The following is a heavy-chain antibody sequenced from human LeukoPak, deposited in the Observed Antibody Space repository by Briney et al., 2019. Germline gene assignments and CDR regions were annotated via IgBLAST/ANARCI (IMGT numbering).Heavy chain of an antibody. D-gene: IGHD3-16*02. V-gene: IGHV3-7*01. Sequence: GGSLRLSCAASGFSLSNSWMSWVRQAPGKGLEWVANIKQDGSEKYYVDSLKGRFTISRDNAKDSLYLQMTSLRAEDTAVYYCARGPSGTYRYPFVYWGQGTLVTVSS. CDR3: ARGPSGTYRYPFVY. CDR2: IKQDGSEK. CDR1: GFSLSNSW. J-gene: IGHJ4*02.